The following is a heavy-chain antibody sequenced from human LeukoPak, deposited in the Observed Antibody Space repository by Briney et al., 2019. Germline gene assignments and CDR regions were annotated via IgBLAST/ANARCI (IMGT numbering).Heavy chain of an antibody. D-gene: IGHD5-24*01. J-gene: IGHJ4*02. Sequence: PSETLSLTCTVSGGSISSYYWSWIRQPPGKGLEWIGYIYYSGSTNYNPSLKSRVTISVDTSKNQFSLKLSSVTAADTAVYYCARARSSYNFDYWGQGTLVTVSS. V-gene: IGHV4-59*08. CDR2: IYYSGST. CDR1: GGSISSYY. CDR3: ARARSSYNFDY.